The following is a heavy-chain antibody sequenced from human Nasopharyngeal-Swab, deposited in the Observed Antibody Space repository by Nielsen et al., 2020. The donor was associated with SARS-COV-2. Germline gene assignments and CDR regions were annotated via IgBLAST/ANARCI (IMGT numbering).Heavy chain of an antibody. CDR1: GGSISSSSYY. J-gene: IGHJ6*03. Sequence: SETLSLTCTVSGGSISSSSYYWGWIRQPPGKGLEWIGSIYYSGSTYYNPSLKSRVTISVDTSKNQFSLKLSSVTAADTAVYYCARVPGYYYYYIDVWGKGTTVTVSS. V-gene: IGHV4-39*01. CDR3: ARVPGYYYYYIDV. CDR2: IYYSGST.